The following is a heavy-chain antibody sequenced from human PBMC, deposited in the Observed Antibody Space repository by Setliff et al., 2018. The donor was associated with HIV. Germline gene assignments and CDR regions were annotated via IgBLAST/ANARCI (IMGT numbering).Heavy chain of an antibody. CDR1: GFTVSSNY. V-gene: IGHV3-53*01. D-gene: IGHD3-22*01. CDR2: IYSGGYT. CDR3: ARDRSSGYYYPDAFDI. Sequence: PGGSLRLSCAASGFTVSSNYMRWVRQAPGKGLEWVSVIYSGGYTYYADSVKGRFTISRDNSKNTLYLQMNSLRAEDTAMYYCARDRSSGYYYPDAFDIWGQGTMVTVSS. J-gene: IGHJ3*02.